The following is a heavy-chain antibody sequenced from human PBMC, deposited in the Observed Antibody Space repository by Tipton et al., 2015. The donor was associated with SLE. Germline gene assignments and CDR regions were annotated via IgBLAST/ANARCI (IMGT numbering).Heavy chain of an antibody. J-gene: IGHJ6*02. CDR2: IYTSGAT. D-gene: IGHD1-26*01. CDR1: GGSISSNSHY. Sequence: TLSLTCTVSGGSISSNSHYWNWIRQPAGKGLEWIGRIYTSGATTYNPSLKSRVSISVDTSKNQFSLKLSSVTAADTAVYYCARAEVGPTSNYHYYDMDVWGQGTTVTVSS. CDR3: ARAEVGPTSNYHYYDMDV. V-gene: IGHV4-61*02.